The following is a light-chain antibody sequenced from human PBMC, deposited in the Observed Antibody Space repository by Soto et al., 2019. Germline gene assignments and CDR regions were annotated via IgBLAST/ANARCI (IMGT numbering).Light chain of an antibody. CDR1: QSISSW. Sequence: DIQMTQSPSTLSASVGDRVTITCRASQSISSWLAWYQQKPGKAPKLLIYDASSLESGVPSRFSGSGSGTEFTLTISSLQPDDFATYYCQLYNSPRPFGQGTKVEIK. V-gene: IGKV1-5*01. J-gene: IGKJ1*01. CDR2: DAS. CDR3: QLYNSPRP.